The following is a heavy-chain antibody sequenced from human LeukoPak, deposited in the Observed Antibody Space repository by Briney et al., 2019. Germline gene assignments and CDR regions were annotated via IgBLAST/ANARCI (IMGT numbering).Heavy chain of an antibody. D-gene: IGHD3-22*01. CDR1: GGSISSYY. CDR2: IYYSGST. J-gene: IGHJ5*02. CDR3: ARGPGIYYDSSGLNCFAP. Sequence: SETLSLTCTVSGGSISSYYWSWIRQPPGKGLEWIGYIYYSGSTNYNPSLKSRVTISVDTSKNQFSLKLSSVTAADTAVYYCARGPGIYYDSSGLNCFAPGGRGTLVTVSS. V-gene: IGHV4-59*01.